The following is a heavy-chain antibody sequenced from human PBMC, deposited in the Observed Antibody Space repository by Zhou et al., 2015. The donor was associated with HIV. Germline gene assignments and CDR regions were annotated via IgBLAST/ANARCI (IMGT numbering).Heavy chain of an antibody. Sequence: QILLVQSGTEVRKPGTSVKVSCKASGFTFTRSAVQWVRQVRGQRLEWIGWIVIGSGNTNFAQKVQERVTITRDMSTSTAYMELSSLKSEDTAVYYCAAQSYYDSSGYDPLDFWGQGTLVTVSS. CDR2: IVIGSGNT. V-gene: IGHV1-58*01. J-gene: IGHJ4*02. D-gene: IGHD3-22*01. CDR1: GFTFTRSA. CDR3: AAQSYYDSSGYDPLDF.